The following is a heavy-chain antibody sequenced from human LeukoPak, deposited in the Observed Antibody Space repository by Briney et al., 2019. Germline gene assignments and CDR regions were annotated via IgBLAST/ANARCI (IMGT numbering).Heavy chain of an antibody. CDR1: GFTFNSYA. CDR2: ITGSGSFV. D-gene: IGHD6-6*01. Sequence: PGGSLRLSCAASGFTFNSYAMNWVRQAPGKGLEWVSSITGSGSFVYCADSVKGRFTISRDNAKNSLYLQMNSLRAEDMAVYYCARDSSGPWFDPWGQGTLVTVSS. CDR3: ARDSSGPWFDP. V-gene: IGHV3-21*01. J-gene: IGHJ5*02.